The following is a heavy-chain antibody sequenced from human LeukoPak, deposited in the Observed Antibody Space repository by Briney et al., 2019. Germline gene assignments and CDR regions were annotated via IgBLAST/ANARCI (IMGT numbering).Heavy chain of an antibody. CDR1: GYTFTGYY. V-gene: IGHV1-2*02. Sequence: ASVTVSFKASGYTFTGYYMHWVRQAPGQGLEWMGWINPNSGGTNYAQKFQGRVTMARDTSISTAYMELSRLRSDDTAVYYCARDYVWGSYRPYYFDYWGQGTLVTVSS. CDR3: ARDYVWGSYRPYYFDY. J-gene: IGHJ4*02. CDR2: INPNSGGT. D-gene: IGHD3-16*02.